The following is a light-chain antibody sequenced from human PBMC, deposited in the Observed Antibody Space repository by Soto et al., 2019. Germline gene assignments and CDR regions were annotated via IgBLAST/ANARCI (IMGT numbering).Light chain of an antibody. Sequence: DIQMTQSPSSLSASVGDRVTITCQASQDISNYLNWYQQKPGKAPKLLIYDASNLETGVPSRFSGSGSGTDFTFTISSLQPEDIATYYCQQYDNLPPTLGRGTKVDIK. J-gene: IGKJ3*01. CDR1: QDISNY. CDR3: QQYDNLPPT. CDR2: DAS. V-gene: IGKV1-33*01.